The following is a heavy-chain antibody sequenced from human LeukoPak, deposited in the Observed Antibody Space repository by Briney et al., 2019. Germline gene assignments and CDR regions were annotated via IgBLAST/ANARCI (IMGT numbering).Heavy chain of an antibody. CDR2: ISYDGSNK. CDR3: AKDRAYGDYDGGIFDY. J-gene: IGHJ4*02. D-gene: IGHD4-17*01. Sequence: GGSLRLSCAASGFTFSSYAMHWVRQAPGKGLEWVAVISYDGSNKYYADSVKGRFTISRDNSKNTLYLQMNSLRAEDTAVYYCAKDRAYGDYDGGIFDYWGQGTLVTVSS. V-gene: IGHV3-30-3*01. CDR1: GFTFSSYA.